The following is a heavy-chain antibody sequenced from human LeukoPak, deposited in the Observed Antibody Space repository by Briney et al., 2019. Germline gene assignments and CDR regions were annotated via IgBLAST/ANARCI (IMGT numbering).Heavy chain of an antibody. J-gene: IGHJ4*02. CDR3: ARVRIGNSSGYYSRVYYFDY. CDR1: GGSFSGYY. V-gene: IGHV4-34*01. D-gene: IGHD3-22*01. Sequence: SETLSLTCAVYGGSFSGYYWSWIRQPPGKGLEWIGEINHSRSTNYNPSLKSRVTISVDTSKNQFSLKLSSVTAADTAVYYCARVRIGNSSGYYSRVYYFDYWGQGTLVTVSS. CDR2: INHSRST.